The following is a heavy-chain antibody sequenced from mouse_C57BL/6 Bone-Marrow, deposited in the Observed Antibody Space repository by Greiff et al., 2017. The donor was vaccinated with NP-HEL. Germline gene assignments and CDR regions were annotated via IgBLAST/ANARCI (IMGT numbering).Heavy chain of an antibody. Sequence: VQLQQPGAELVKPGASVKMSCKASGYNFTSYWITWVKQRPGQGLEWIGDIYPGSGSTNYNEKFKSKATLTVDTSSSTAYMQLSSLTSEDSAVYYCARRGYYGSSYGYCDVWGTGTTVTVSS. V-gene: IGHV1-55*01. D-gene: IGHD1-1*01. CDR2: IYPGSGST. CDR1: GYNFTSYW. J-gene: IGHJ1*02. CDR3: ARRGYYGSSYGYCDV.